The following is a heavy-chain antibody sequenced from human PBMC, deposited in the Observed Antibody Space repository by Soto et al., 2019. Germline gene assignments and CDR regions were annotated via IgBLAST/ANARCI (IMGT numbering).Heavy chain of an antibody. V-gene: IGHV3-7*04. D-gene: IGHD2-15*01. CDR3: VRDGGRGGTQTF. J-gene: IGHJ3*01. Sequence: EVQLVESGGGLVQPGGSLRLSCAASGFTLITYWMSWARQAPGKGLEWVGKIKEDGSESYFVDSVKGRFTIPRDNARNVLHLQMNSLRDEDTAMYYCVRDGGRGGTQTFWGRGTMVTVSS. CDR2: IKEDGSES. CDR1: GFTLITYW.